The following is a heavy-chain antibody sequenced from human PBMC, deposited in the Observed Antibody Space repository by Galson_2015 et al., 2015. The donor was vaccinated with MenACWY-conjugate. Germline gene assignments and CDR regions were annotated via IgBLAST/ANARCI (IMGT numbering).Heavy chain of an antibody. CDR2: IGTGGGT. CDR1: GITFSSNA. CDR3: AKFKYSTSWSNTHGMDV. D-gene: IGHD2-2*01. V-gene: IGHV3-23*01. J-gene: IGHJ6*02. Sequence: SLRLSCAASGITFSSNAMNWVRQAPGKGLEWVSGIGTGGGTYYADSVKGRVTISRDNSKNMVYLQMNSLRAEDTAIDYCAKFKYSTSWSNTHGMDVWGQGTTVTVSS.